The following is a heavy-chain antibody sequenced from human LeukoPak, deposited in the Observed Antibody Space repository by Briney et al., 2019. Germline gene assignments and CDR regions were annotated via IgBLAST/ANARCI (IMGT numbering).Heavy chain of an antibody. J-gene: IGHJ4*02. CDR3: AREGGPYRPLDY. V-gene: IGHV4-4*02. CDR1: GGSISDTNW. Sequence: SGTLSLACGVSGGSISDTNWWTWFRQPPGKGLEWIGEVNLQGSTNYNPSLKSRVAISVDKSENHISLKLTSVTAADTAVYYCAREGGPYRPLDYSGQGTLVTVAS. CDR2: VNLQGST.